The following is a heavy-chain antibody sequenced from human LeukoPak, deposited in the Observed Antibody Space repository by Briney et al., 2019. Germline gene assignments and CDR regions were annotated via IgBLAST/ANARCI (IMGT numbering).Heavy chain of an antibody. CDR2: INPNSGGT. Sequence: GASVKVSCKASGYTFTDYYMHWVRQAPGQGLGWMGWINPNSGGTKYAQKFQGRVTMTRDTSTSTVYMELSSLRSEDTAVYYCARGEEGLRLFDYWGQGTLVTVSS. V-gene: IGHV1-2*02. CDR3: ARGEEGLRLFDY. J-gene: IGHJ4*02. CDR1: GYTFTDYY. D-gene: IGHD4-17*01.